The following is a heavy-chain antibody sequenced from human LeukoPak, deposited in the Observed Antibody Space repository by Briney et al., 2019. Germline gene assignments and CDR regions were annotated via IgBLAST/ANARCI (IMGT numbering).Heavy chain of an antibody. D-gene: IGHD1-26*01. V-gene: IGHV4-4*07. CDR3: ARGSYYFDLYYFDY. J-gene: IGHJ4*02. CDR1: GGSISSYY. Sequence: KASETLSLTCTVSGGSISSYYWSWIRQPAGKGLEWIGRIYVSGSTNYNPSLESRVTISVDTSKNQFSLKLSSVTAADTAVYYCARGSYYFDLYYFDYWGQGTLVTVSS. CDR2: IYVSGST.